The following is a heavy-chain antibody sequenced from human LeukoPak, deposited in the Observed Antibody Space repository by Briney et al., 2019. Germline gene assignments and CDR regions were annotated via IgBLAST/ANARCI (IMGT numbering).Heavy chain of an antibody. D-gene: IGHD3-10*01. V-gene: IGHV3-74*01. Sequence: PARSRRLSCAASGFTFSSYWMHWVRQPPGKGLVWVSRINSDGSSTSYADSVKGRFTISRDNAKNTLYLQMNSLRAEDTSVYYCTRAPYSGSYYNSWFDPWGQGTLVTVSS. CDR2: INSDGSST. CDR1: GFTFSSYW. CDR3: TRAPYSGSYYNSWFDP. J-gene: IGHJ5*02.